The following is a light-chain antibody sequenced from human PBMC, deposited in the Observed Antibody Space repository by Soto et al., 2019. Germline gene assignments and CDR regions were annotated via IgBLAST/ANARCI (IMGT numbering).Light chain of an antibody. J-gene: IGLJ1*01. CDR2: GNS. CDR1: SSNIGTGYD. CDR3: QSFDSSRFYV. Sequence: QSVLTQPPSVSGAPGQRVTISCTGSSSNIGTGYDVHWYQQLPGTAPKLLIYGNSNRPSGVPDRFSGSKSGTSASLAITGLQAEDEADYYCQSFDSSRFYVFGTGTK. V-gene: IGLV1-40*01.